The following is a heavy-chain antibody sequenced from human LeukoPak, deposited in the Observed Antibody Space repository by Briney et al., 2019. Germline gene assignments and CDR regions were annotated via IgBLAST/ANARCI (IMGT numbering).Heavy chain of an antibody. Sequence: GGSLRLSCAASGFPFNAYWMTWVRQAPGKGLEWVANIRQDGDTKYYVDSVKGRFTISRDNAMNSLYLQMNSLRAEDTAIYCARSLPYGTTWYRRSDFWGQGTLVTVSS. CDR1: GFPFNAYW. J-gene: IGHJ4*02. CDR3: ARSLPYGTTWYRRSDF. D-gene: IGHD6-13*01. CDR2: IRQDGDTK. V-gene: IGHV3-7*03.